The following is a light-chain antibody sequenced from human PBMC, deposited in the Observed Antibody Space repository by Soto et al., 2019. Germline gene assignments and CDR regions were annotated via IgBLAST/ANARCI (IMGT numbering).Light chain of an antibody. CDR1: QSVSGY. CDR3: QQRSNWSPIT. J-gene: IGKJ3*01. CDR2: DAS. Sequence: EIVLTQSPATLSLSPGERATLSCRASQSVSGYLAWYQQKPGQAPRLLIFDASNRATGIPARFSGGGFGTAYTLPISSLEPEDSAVYYCQQRSNWSPITFGPGTKVNI. V-gene: IGKV3-11*01.